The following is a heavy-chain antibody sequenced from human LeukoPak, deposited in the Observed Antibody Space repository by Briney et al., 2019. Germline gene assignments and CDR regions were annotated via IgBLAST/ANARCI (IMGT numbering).Heavy chain of an antibody. V-gene: IGHV1-2*02. Sequence: GASVKVSCKASGYTFSGYYLHWVRQAPGQGLESMGWINPNSGGTNYAPKFQGRVTMTRDTSISTVYMELSSLRSDDTAVYYCARGGIDSSGQCSSWFDPWGQGTLVTVSS. CDR1: GYTFSGYY. J-gene: IGHJ5*02. CDR3: ARGGIDSSGQCSSWFDP. CDR2: INPNSGGT. D-gene: IGHD3-22*01.